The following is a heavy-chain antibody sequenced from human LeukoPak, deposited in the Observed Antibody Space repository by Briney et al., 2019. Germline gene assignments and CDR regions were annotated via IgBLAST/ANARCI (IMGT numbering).Heavy chain of an antibody. CDR2: IGTYGGDT. D-gene: IGHD3-22*01. CDR1: TSR. J-gene: IGHJ5*01. V-gene: IGHV1-18*01. CDR3: ARDLWNFYDDSGYNRDFDS. Sequence: ASVKVSCKATSRISWVRQAPGQGLEWMGWIGTYGGDTYYAQKFQGRITVTTDTFTSTVYMELRNLRSDDTAVYYCARDLWNFYDDSGYNRDFDSWGQGTLVTVSS.